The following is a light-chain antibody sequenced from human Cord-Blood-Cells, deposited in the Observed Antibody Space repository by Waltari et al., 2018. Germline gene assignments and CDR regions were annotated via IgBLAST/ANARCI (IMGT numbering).Light chain of an antibody. V-gene: IGKV3-11*01. CDR3: QQRSNGPLT. J-gene: IGKJ4*02. CDR2: DAS. CDR1: QSVSSY. Sequence: ELVFTQSPATMSLSPGERATLSRRASQSVSSYLAWYQQKPGQAPRLLIYDASNRATGIPARFSGSGSGTDFTLTISSLEPEDFAVYYCQQRSNGPLTFGGGTKVEIK.